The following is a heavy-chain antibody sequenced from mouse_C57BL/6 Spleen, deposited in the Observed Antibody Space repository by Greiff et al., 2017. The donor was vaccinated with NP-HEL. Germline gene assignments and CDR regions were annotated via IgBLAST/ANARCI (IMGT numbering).Heavy chain of an antibody. V-gene: IGHV1-18*01. CDR1: GYTFTDYN. Sequence: EVQLQQSGPELVKPGASVKIPCKASGYTFTDYNMDWVKQSPGKSLEWIGDINPNNGGTIYNQKFKGKATLTVDKSSSTAYMELRSLTSEDTAVYYWARRGATVASYFGVWGTGTTVTVST. J-gene: IGHJ1*03. D-gene: IGHD1-1*01. CDR2: INPNNGGT. CDR3: ARRGATVASYFGV.